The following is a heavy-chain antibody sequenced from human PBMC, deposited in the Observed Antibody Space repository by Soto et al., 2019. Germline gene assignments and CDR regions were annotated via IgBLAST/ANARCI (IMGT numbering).Heavy chain of an antibody. CDR1: DGSFSGYY. CDR2: INHSGST. Sequence: SETLSLTCAVYDGSFSGYYWSWISKPPGKGLEWIGEINHSGSTNYNPSLKSRVTISVDTSKNQFSLKLSSVTAADTAVYYCARAPIVVVPAAYYYYMDVWGKGTTVTVSS. J-gene: IGHJ6*03. CDR3: ARAPIVVVPAAYYYYMDV. D-gene: IGHD2-2*01. V-gene: IGHV4-34*01.